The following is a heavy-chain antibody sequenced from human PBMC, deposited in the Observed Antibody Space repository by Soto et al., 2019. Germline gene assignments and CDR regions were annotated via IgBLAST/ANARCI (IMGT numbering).Heavy chain of an antibody. J-gene: IGHJ6*02. V-gene: IGHV4-39*01. CDR1: GGSISSSSYY. D-gene: IGHD3-9*01. CDR2: IYYSGST. CDR3: ARIGILAYYDILTGPPVYYGMDV. Sequence: PSETLSLTCTVSGGSISSSSYYWGWIRQPPGKGLEWIGSIYYSGSTYYNPSLKSRVTISVDTSKNQFSLKLSSVTAADTAVYYCARIGILAYYDILTGPPVYYGMDVWGQGTTVPSP.